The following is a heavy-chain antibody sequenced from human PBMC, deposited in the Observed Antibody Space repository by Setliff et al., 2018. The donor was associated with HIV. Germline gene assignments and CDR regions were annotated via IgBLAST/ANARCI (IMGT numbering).Heavy chain of an antibody. CDR2: FDPEGGET. V-gene: IGHV1-24*01. Sequence: RASVKVSCKISGYTLTELSIHWVRQAPGKGLEWMANFDPEGGETFYAQKFQGRLTMTEDTSFTTAYLELSRLGSDDTAVYYCAADNYNCNSFDSWGQGSLVTVSS. CDR1: GYTLTELS. CDR3: AADNYNCNSFDS. D-gene: IGHD3-3*01. J-gene: IGHJ4*02.